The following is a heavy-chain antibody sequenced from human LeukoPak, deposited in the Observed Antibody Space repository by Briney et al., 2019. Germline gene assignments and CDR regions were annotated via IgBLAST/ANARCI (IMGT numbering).Heavy chain of an antibody. V-gene: IGHV3-11*04. Sequence: GGSLRLSCAASGFTFSDYYMSWIRQAPGKGLEWVSYISSSGSTIYYADSVKGRFTISRDNAKNSLYPQMNSLRAEDTAVYYCARAGYSSSWYASHVDYWGQGTLVTVSS. CDR3: ARAGYSSSWYASHVDY. CDR1: GFTFSDYY. CDR2: ISSSGSTI. J-gene: IGHJ4*02. D-gene: IGHD6-13*01.